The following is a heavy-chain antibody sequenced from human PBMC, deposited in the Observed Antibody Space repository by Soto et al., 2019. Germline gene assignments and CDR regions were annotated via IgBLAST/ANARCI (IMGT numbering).Heavy chain of an antibody. CDR2: IYKSATT. CDR1: GDSISNLDYF. Sequence: SQTRSLTCSVSGDSISNLDYFWAWIRQPPGQALEYIGYIYKSATTYDNPSFESRVAISVDTSKSHFSLNVTSVTAADTALYFCARGRYCLTGRCFPNWFDSWGQGALVPVS. CDR3: ARGRYCLTGRCFPNWFDS. J-gene: IGHJ5*01. V-gene: IGHV4-30-4*01. D-gene: IGHD7-27*01.